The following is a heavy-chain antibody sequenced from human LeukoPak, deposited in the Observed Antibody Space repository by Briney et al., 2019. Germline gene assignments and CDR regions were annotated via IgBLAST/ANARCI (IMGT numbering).Heavy chain of an antibody. J-gene: IGHJ4*02. CDR2: IYYSGSS. CDR1: GDSMSSSGYY. Sequence: SETLSLTCTVSGDSMSSSGYYWGWIRQPPGKGLEWIGTIYYSGSSYYNPSLKSRVTISVDTSKNQFSLKLTSVTAADTAVYYCASRDAYNYYFDYWGQGTLVTVSS. CDR3: ASRDAYNYYFDY. V-gene: IGHV4-39*07. D-gene: IGHD5-24*01.